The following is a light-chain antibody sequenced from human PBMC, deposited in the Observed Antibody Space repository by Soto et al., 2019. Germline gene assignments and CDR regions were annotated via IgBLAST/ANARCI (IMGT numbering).Light chain of an antibody. CDR2: AAS. J-gene: IGKJ1*01. V-gene: IGKV1-39*01. CDR1: ETISRY. Sequence: DIQMTQSPSSLSASIRDRVTITCRASETISRYLNWYQQKPGKPPKLLIYAASSLQSGVPSRFSGSGSGTDFTLTISSLQPEDIATYYCQKYHSAPRTFGQGTKVDIK. CDR3: QKYHSAPRT.